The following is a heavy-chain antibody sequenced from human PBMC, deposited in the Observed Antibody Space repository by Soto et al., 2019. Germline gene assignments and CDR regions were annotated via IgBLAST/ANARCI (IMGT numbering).Heavy chain of an antibody. V-gene: IGHV1-8*01. CDR3: ARAVTGTIFYYYYMDV. J-gene: IGHJ6*03. CDR1: GYTFTSYD. D-gene: IGHD1-7*01. CDR2: MNPNSGNT. Sequence: ASVKVSCKASGYTFTSYDINWVRQATGQGLEWMGWMNPNSGNTGYAQKLQGRVTMTRNTSISTAYMELSSLRSEDTAVYYCARAVTGTIFYYYYMDVWGKGTTVTVSS.